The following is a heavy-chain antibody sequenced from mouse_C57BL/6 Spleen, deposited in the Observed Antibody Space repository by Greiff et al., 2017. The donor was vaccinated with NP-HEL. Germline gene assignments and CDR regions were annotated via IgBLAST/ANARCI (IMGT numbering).Heavy chain of an antibody. V-gene: IGHV3-6*01. D-gene: IGHD1-1*01. J-gene: IGHJ2*01. CDR3: AREGGSITTVVAFDY. CDR1: GYSITSGYY. Sequence: VQLKESGPGLVKPSQSLSLTCSVTGYSITSGYYWNWIRQFPGNKLEWMGYISYDGSNNYNPSLKNRISITRDTSKNKFFLKLNSVTTEDTATYYCAREGGSITTVVAFDYWGQGTTLTVSS. CDR2: ISYDGSN.